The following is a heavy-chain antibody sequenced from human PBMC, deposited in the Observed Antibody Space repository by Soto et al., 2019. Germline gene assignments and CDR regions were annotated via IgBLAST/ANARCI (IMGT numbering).Heavy chain of an antibody. J-gene: IGHJ4*02. CDR3: ARIRGYSYGSHVDY. CDR2: IFSNDEK. Sequence: SGPTLVKPTETLTLTCTFSGFSLINARMGVSWIRQPPGNSLEWLAHIFSNDEKSYSTSLKSRLTISKDTSKSQVVLTMTNMDPVDTATYYCARIRGYSYGSHVDYWGQGTLVTV. CDR1: GFSLINARMG. V-gene: IGHV2-26*01. D-gene: IGHD5-18*01.